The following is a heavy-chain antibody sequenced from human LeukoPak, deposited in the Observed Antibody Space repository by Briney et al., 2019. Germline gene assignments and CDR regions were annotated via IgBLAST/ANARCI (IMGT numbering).Heavy chain of an antibody. Sequence: GGSLRLSCAASGFTFSSYEMNWVRQAPGKGLEWVSYISSSGSTIYYADSVKGRFTISRDNSKNSLYLHMNSLRAEDTAVYYCARDYGGSSPFDYWGQGTLVTVSS. CDR2: ISSSGSTI. D-gene: IGHD4-23*01. CDR3: ARDYGGSSPFDY. J-gene: IGHJ4*02. V-gene: IGHV3-48*03. CDR1: GFTFSSYE.